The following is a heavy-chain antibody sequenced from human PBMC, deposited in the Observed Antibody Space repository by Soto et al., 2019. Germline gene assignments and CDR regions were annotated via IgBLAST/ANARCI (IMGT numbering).Heavy chain of an antibody. CDR1: GFTFSNAW. Sequence: EVQLVESGGGLVKPGGSLRLSCAASGFTFSNAWMNCVRQAPGKGLEWVGRIKSKTDGGTTDYAAPVKGRFTISRDDSKNTLYPQMNSLKTEDTAVDYCTTDFRMVYANILYYYYGRDVWGQGTTFTVSS. J-gene: IGHJ6*02. CDR2: IKSKTDGGTT. V-gene: IGHV3-15*07. CDR3: TTDFRMVYANILYYYYGRDV. D-gene: IGHD2-8*01.